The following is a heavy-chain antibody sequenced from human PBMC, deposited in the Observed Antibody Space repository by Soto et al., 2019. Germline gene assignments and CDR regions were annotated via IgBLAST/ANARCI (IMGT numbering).Heavy chain of an antibody. CDR3: ATNEGYSSGWYLD. CDR1: GFTFSSYG. D-gene: IGHD6-19*01. J-gene: IGHJ4*02. CDR2: ISGSGGST. V-gene: IGHV3-23*01. Sequence: EVQQLESGGGLVQPGGSLRLSCAASGFTFSSYGMSWVRQAPGKGLEWVSAISGSGGSTYNADSVKGRFTISRDNSKNTLYLQMNSLRSEDTAVYSCATNEGYSSGWYLDWGQGTLGTVSS.